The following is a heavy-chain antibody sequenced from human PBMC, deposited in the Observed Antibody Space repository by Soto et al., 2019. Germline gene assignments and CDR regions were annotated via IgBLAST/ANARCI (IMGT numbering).Heavy chain of an antibody. J-gene: IGHJ3*02. CDR3: ARHLGPRFIFGQDAFDI. CDR2: INYSGRT. Sequence: SETLSLTCAVYGGSVNGYYWNWIRQPPGKGLEWIGEINYSGRTHYNPSLESRVSLSVDTSRNLFSLSLSSVTAADTAVYFCARHLGPRFIFGQDAFDIWGQGTLVTVSS. D-gene: IGHD3-3*02. V-gene: IGHV4-34*09. CDR1: GGSVNGYY.